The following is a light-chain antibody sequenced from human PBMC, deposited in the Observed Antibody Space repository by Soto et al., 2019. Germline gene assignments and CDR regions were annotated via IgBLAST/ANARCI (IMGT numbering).Light chain of an antibody. CDR1: QDISNY. CDR2: DAS. J-gene: IGKJ5*01. V-gene: IGKV1-33*01. CDR3: QLYDSLLPVT. Sequence: DIQMTQSPSSLSASVGDRVTITCQASQDISNYLNWYQQKPGKAPKLLSYDASNLETGVPSKFSGSGSGTHVTFAISSLQPEDIATYYCQLYDSLLPVTFGQGTRLEIK.